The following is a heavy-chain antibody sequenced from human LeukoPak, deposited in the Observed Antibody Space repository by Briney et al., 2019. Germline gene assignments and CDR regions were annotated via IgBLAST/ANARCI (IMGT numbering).Heavy chain of an antibody. CDR1: GGSFSGYY. CDR3: ASLTMMNDY. D-gene: IGHD3-22*01. Sequence: SETLSLTCAVYGGSFSGYYWSWIRQPPGKGLEWIGEINHSGRTNYNPSLKSRVTISVDTSKNQFSLKLSSVTAADTAVYYCASLTMMNDYWGQGTLVTVSS. J-gene: IGHJ4*02. V-gene: IGHV4-34*01. CDR2: INHSGRT.